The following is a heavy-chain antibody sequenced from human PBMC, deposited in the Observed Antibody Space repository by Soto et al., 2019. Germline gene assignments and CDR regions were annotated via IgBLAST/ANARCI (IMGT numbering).Heavy chain of an antibody. CDR2: VFYTGFT. J-gene: IGHJ4*02. D-gene: IGHD1-20*01. V-gene: IGHV4-39*01. CDR3: ATSQKGYNWNYFDH. CDR1: GDSFSGSNCY. Sequence: SETISLTCSVSGDSFSGSNCYWGWPRPSPGKGPEWIGSVFYTGFTSYNPSLESRVSVSVDTSKNQFSLKVSGVSAADTAVYYCATSQKGYNWNYFDHWGQGALVTVS.